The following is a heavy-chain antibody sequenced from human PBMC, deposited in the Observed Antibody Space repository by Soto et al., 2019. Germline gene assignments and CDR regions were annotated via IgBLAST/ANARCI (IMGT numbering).Heavy chain of an antibody. J-gene: IGHJ4*02. V-gene: IGHV4-39*01. CDR3: ARLTHLWFGERRSHYY. CDR1: GGSISSGGYY. CDR2: IYYSGST. D-gene: IGHD3-10*01. Sequence: PSETLSLTCTVSGGSISSGGYYWNWIRQHPGKGLEWIGNIYYSGSTYYNPSLKCRVTISVDTSKIQFSLKLSSVTAADTAVYYCARLTHLWFGERRSHYYCGQGTLVTVSS.